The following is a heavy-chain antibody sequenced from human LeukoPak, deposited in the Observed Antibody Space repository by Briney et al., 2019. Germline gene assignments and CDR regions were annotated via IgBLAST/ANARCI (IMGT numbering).Heavy chain of an antibody. Sequence: SETLSLTCTVSGGSISSSSYYWGWIRQPPGKGLEWIGSIYYSGSTYYNPSLKSRVTISVDTSKNQFSLKLSSVTAADTAVYYCAREPPSYSSEAAEYFDYWGQGTLVTASS. CDR1: GGSISSSSYY. CDR3: AREPPSYSSEAAEYFDY. V-gene: IGHV4-39*07. D-gene: IGHD6-19*01. J-gene: IGHJ4*02. CDR2: IYYSGST.